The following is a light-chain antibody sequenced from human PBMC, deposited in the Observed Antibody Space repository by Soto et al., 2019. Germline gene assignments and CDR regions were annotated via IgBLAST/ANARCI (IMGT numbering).Light chain of an antibody. J-gene: IGKJ1*01. CDR2: GAS. CDR1: QSVGYN. CDR3: QQYGSSVWT. V-gene: IGKV3-20*01. Sequence: EIVLTQSPGSLSLSPGERATLSCRASQSVGYNMAWYQQKPGQPPKLLIFGASNRATDIPARFSGGGSGTDFTLTISRLEPDDFALYYCQQYGSSVWTFGQGTKVDIK.